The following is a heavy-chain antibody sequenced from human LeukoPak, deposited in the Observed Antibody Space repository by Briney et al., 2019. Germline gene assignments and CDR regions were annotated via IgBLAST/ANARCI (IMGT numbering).Heavy chain of an antibody. D-gene: IGHD2-15*01. CDR3: AREGGIAIFDY. J-gene: IGHJ4*02. V-gene: IGHV4-59*01. CDR1: GGSISSYY. CDR2: IYYSGST. Sequence: SETLSLTCTVSGGSISSYYWSWIRQPPGKGLEWIGYIYYSGSTNYNPSLKSRVTISVDTSKNQFSLKLSSVTAADTAVYYCAREGGIAIFDYWGQGDLVTVSS.